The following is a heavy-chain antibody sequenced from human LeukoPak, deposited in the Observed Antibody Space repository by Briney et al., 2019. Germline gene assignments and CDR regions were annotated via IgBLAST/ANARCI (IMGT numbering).Heavy chain of an antibody. Sequence: AGGSLRLSCAASGFTFSNYWMSWVRQAPRKGLEWVANINQDGSGKSYVDSVKGRFTISRDNAKSSLFLEMNSLRVEDTAMYYCARTSRSSSIDDWGQGTLVTVS. D-gene: IGHD2-15*01. V-gene: IGHV3-7*01. CDR1: GFTFSNYW. J-gene: IGHJ4*02. CDR3: ARTSRSSSIDD. CDR2: INQDGSGK.